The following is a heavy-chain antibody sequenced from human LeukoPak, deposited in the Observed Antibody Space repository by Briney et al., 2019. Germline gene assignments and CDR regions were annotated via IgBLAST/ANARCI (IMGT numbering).Heavy chain of an antibody. J-gene: IGHJ4*02. CDR1: GGSFSGYY. Sequence: SETLSLTCAVYGGSFSGYYWSWIRQPPGKGLEWIGEINHSGSTNYNPSLKSRVTISVDTSKNQFSLKLSSVTAADTAVYYCARHRRRPSGVAGTSAFDYWGQGTLVTVSS. V-gene: IGHV4-34*01. CDR3: ARHRRRPSGVAGTSAFDY. D-gene: IGHD6-19*01. CDR2: INHSGST.